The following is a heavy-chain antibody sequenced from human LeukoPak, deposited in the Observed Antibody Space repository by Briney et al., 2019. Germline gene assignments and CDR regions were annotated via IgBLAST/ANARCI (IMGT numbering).Heavy chain of an antibody. CDR2: ISSSSSYI. CDR1: GFTFSSYS. D-gene: IGHD3-3*01. Sequence: SGGSLRLSCAASGFTFSSYSMNWVRQAPGKGLEWVSSISSSSSYIYYADSVKGRFTISRDNAKNSLYLQMNSLRAEDTAVYYCARKFTYYDFWSGTHDAHFPPYYYYMDVWGKGTTVTVSS. J-gene: IGHJ6*03. V-gene: IGHV3-21*01. CDR3: ARKFTYYDFWSGTHDAHFPPYYYYMDV.